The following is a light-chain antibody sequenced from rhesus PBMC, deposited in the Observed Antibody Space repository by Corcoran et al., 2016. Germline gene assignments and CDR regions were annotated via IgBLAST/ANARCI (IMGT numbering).Light chain of an antibody. CDR1: QGISKE. CDR3: LQDYATPLT. CDR2: AAS. V-gene: IGKV1-94*01. J-gene: IGKJ4*01. Sequence: DIQMTQSPSSLSASVGDRVTVTCRASQGISKELSWYQQKPGKAPTILVYAASTLQTGVSSRFTGIGSGTDFTLTISSLQPEDAATYYCLQDYATPLTFGGGTKVEIK.